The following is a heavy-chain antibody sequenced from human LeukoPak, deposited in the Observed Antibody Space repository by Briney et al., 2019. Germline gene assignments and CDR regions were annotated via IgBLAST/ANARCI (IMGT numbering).Heavy chain of an antibody. CDR3: AKPSGSGVDY. V-gene: IGHV3-30*02. J-gene: IGHJ4*02. Sequence: GGSLRLSCGASGFMFTAHDMHWVRQAPGKGLEWVAFIQNDGSDKYYADSVKGRFTISRDNSKNTLYLQMNSLRREDTAVYFCAKPSGSGVDYWGQGTRVTVSS. CDR2: IQNDGSDK. D-gene: IGHD1-26*01. CDR1: GFMFTAHD.